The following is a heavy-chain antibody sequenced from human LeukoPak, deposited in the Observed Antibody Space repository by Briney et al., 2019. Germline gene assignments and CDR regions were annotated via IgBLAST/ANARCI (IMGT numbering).Heavy chain of an antibody. CDR2: IYYSGST. D-gene: IGHD3-22*01. Sequence: SETLSLTCTVSGGSISSYYWSWIRQPPGKGLEWIGYIYYSGSTNYNPSLKSRVTISVDTSKNQFSLKLSSVTAADTAVYFCARRRAHYYDSSGYYSRPQRAFDIWGQGTMVTVSS. J-gene: IGHJ3*02. V-gene: IGHV4-59*12. CDR1: GGSISSYY. CDR3: ARRRAHYYDSSGYYSRPQRAFDI.